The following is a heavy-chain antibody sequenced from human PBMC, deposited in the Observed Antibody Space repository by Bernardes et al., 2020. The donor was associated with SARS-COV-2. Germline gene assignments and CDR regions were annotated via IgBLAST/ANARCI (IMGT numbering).Heavy chain of an antibody. D-gene: IGHD3-16*01. Sequence: GGSLRLSCAASGFTIRFNWMHWVRQAPGKGLVWVSGIDDEDSGTAYADSVKGRFTISRDNSKNSLYLQMNSLRTEDTAFYYCAKDIEVGGVWGGMDVWGQGTTVTVSS. V-gene: IGHV3-74*01. CDR1: GFTIRFNW. CDR3: AKDIEVGGVWGGMDV. J-gene: IGHJ6*02. CDR2: IDDEDSGT.